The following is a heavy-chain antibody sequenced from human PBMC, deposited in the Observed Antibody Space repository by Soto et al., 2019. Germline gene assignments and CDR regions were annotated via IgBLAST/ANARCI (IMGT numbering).Heavy chain of an antibody. Sequence: QITLKESGPTLVKPTQTLTLTCTFSGFSLSTSGVGVGWIRQPPGKALEWLALIYWDEDKRYSASLKSRLTIXKXISTNEVVLTMTNMDPVDTGTYYCAHKGGRGAGMDVWGQGTTVTVSS. CDR1: GFSLSTSGVG. CDR3: AHKGGRGAGMDV. CDR2: IYWDEDK. V-gene: IGHV2-5*02. D-gene: IGHD2-15*01. J-gene: IGHJ6*02.